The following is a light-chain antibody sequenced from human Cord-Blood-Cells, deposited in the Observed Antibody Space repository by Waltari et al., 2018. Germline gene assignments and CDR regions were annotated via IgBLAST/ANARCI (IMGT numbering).Light chain of an antibody. Sequence: QSVLTQPASVSGAPANGVTISCTLSTPYIGEDYLVHLYQQLPGPASKLLISGNSNRPSGVPDRFSGSKSGTSASLAITGLQPEEEADYSCQSYDSSLSGSVFGGGTKLTVL. CDR1: TPYIGEDYL. J-gene: IGLJ2*01. CDR3: QSYDSSLSGSV. CDR2: GNS. V-gene: IGLV1-40*01.